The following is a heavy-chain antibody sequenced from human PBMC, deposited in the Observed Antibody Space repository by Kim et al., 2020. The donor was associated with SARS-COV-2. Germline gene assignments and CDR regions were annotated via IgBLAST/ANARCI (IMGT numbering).Heavy chain of an antibody. J-gene: IGHJ5*02. D-gene: IGHD2-2*01. CDR3: ARVRVVVPAARDWFDP. Sequence: PSSRSRVSIAVDSSKNQFSLKLSSVAAADTAVYYCARVRVVVPAARDWFDPWGQGTLVTVSS. V-gene: IGHV4-31*02.